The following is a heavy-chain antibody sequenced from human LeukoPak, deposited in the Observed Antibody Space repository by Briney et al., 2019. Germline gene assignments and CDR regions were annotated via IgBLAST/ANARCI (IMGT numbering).Heavy chain of an antibody. CDR1: GYTFTSYG. CDR3: ARDGGLPDY. V-gene: IGHV1-18*01. D-gene: IGHD3-16*01. CDR2: ISAYNGNT. Sequence: ASVKVSCKASGYTFTSYGISWVRQAPGQGLEWMGWISAYNGNTNYAQKFQGRVTMTRDTSTSTVYMELSSLRSEDTAVYYCARDGGLPDYWGQGTLVTVSS. J-gene: IGHJ4*02.